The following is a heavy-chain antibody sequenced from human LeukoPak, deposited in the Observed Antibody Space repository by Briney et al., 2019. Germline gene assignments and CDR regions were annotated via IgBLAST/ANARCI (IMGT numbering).Heavy chain of an antibody. V-gene: IGHV1-2*02. CDR1: GYTFTGYY. CDR3: AGLKNYYDSSGYLVIDAFDI. D-gene: IGHD3-22*01. J-gene: IGHJ3*02. CDR2: INPNSGGT. Sequence: ASVKVSCKASGYTFTGYYMHWVRQAPGQGLEWMGWINPNSGGTNYAQKFQGRVTMTRDTSISTAYMELRSLKSDDTAVYYCAGLKNYYDSSGYLVIDAFDIWGQGTMVTVSS.